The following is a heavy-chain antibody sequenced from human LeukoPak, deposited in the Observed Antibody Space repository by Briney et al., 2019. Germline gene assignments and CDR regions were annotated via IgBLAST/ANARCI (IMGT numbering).Heavy chain of an antibody. D-gene: IGHD1-26*01. J-gene: IGHJ4*02. Sequence: PGRSLRLSCAASGFTFDDYAMHWVRQAPGKGLEWVSGISWNSGSIGYADSVKGRFTISRDNAKNSLYLQMNSLRAEDTALYYCAKDRVWELPPSGFDYWGQGTLVTVSS. CDR3: AKDRVWELPPSGFDY. CDR2: ISWNSGSI. CDR1: GFTFDDYA. V-gene: IGHV3-9*01.